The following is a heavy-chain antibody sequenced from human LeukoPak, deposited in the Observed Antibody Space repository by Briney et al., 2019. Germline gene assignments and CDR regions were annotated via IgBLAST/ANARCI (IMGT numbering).Heavy chain of an antibody. J-gene: IGHJ5*02. V-gene: IGHV3-30*04. CDR3: ASDRGSSSWNWFDP. D-gene: IGHD6-13*01. CDR2: ISYDGSNK. CDR1: GFTFSSYA. Sequence: PGGSLRLSCAASGFTFSSYAMHWVRQAPGKGLEWVAVISYDGSNKYYADSVKGRFTISRDNSKNTLYLQMNSLRAEDTAVYYCASDRGSSSWNWFDPWGQGTLVTVSS.